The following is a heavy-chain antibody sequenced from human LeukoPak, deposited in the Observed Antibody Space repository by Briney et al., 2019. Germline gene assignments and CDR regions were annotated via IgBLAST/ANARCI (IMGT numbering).Heavy chain of an antibody. Sequence: SETLSLTCTISGGSVSDYYWSWIRQSPGKGLEWIGYIYHTGSTSYSPSLKSRVTISVDTSKNQFSLKLSSVTAAGTAVYYCARGLGAIALDYWGQGTLVTVSS. CDR2: IYHTGST. J-gene: IGHJ4*02. V-gene: IGHV4-59*02. D-gene: IGHD1-26*01. CDR1: GGSVSDYY. CDR3: ARGLGAIALDY.